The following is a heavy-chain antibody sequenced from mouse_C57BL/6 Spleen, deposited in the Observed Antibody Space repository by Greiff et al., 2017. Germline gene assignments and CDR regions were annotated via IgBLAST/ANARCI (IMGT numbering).Heavy chain of an antibody. Sequence: EVQRVESGGGLVQPKGSLKLSCAASGFSFNTYAMNWVRQAPGKGLEWVARIRSKSNNYATYYADSVKDRFTISRDDSESMLYLQMNNLKTEDTAMYYCVRQPDAMDYWGQGTSGTVSS. CDR1: GFSFNTYA. J-gene: IGHJ4*01. CDR2: IRSKSNNYAT. CDR3: VRQPDAMDY. V-gene: IGHV10-1*01.